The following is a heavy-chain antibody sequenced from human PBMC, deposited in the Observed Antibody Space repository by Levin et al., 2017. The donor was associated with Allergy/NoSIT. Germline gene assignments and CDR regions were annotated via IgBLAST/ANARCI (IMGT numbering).Heavy chain of an antibody. CDR3: ARLPLSAPTEWLLGNWYFDL. Sequence: PSETLSLTCTVSGGSIRTSDYYWGWIRQPPGKGLEWIGSVYYSGYTYYRPFLRSRVTVSIDTSKNQFSLKLSSLIDADTAVYYCARLPLSAPTEWLLGNWYFDLWGRGTLVTVSS. D-gene: IGHD3-3*01. V-gene: IGHV4-39*01. CDR1: GGSIRTSDYY. CDR2: VYYSGYT. J-gene: IGHJ2*01.